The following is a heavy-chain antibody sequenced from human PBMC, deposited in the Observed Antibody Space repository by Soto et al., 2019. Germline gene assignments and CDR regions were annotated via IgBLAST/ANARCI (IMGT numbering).Heavy chain of an antibody. J-gene: IGHJ4*02. CDR3: ARLTSSDSSGYYCY. V-gene: IGHV3-21*01. D-gene: IGHD3-22*01. CDR2: ISSSSSYI. CDR1: GFTFSSYS. Sequence: EVQLVESGGGLVKPGGSLRLSCAASGFTFSSYSMNWVRQAPGKGLEWVSSISSSSSYIYYADSVEGRFTISRDNAKNSLYLQMNSLRAEDTALYYCARLTSSDSSGYYCYWGQGTLVTVSS.